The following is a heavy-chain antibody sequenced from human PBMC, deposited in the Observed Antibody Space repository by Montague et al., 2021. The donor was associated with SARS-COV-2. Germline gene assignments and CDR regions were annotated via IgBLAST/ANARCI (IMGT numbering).Heavy chain of an antibody. D-gene: IGHD6-13*01. Sequence: SETLSLTCTVSGGSISSSSYYWGWIRQPPGKGLEWFGSIHYSGSTXYNPSLKSRVTISVDTSKNQFSLKLSSVTAADTAVYYCARVGRQQLVRLSGMDVWGQGTTVTVSS. CDR3: ARVGRQQLVRLSGMDV. J-gene: IGHJ6*02. CDR2: IHYSGST. CDR1: GGSISSSSYY. V-gene: IGHV4-39*07.